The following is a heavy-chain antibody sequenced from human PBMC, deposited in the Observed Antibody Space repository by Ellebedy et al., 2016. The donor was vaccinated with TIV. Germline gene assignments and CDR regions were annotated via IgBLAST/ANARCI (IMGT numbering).Heavy chain of an antibody. CDR3: ARDQQLVPVPDY. D-gene: IGHD6-13*01. J-gene: IGHJ4*02. CDR2: ISSGSSYI. CDR1: GFTFSSYA. Sequence: GGSLRLSCAASGFTFSSYAMSWVRQAPGRGLEWVSYISSGSSYIYYADSVKGRFTISRDNAKNSLYLQMNSLRAEDTAVYYCARDQQLVPVPDYWGQGTLVTVSS. V-gene: IGHV3-21*01.